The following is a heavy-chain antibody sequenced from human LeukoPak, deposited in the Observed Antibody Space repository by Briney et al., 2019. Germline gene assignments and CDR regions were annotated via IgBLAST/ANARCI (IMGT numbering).Heavy chain of an antibody. CDR1: GASINNNI. CDR2: IYSSGSA. J-gene: IGHJ4*01. V-gene: IGHV4-59*08. CDR3: ARHRDYYDT. Sequence: SETLSLTCTVSGASINNNIWTRIRQPPGKGLEWIGYIYSSGSANYNPSLKSRVIISRDTSKNQISLNLTSVTAADTALYFCARHRDYYDTWGHGTLVTVSS. D-gene: IGHD3-22*01.